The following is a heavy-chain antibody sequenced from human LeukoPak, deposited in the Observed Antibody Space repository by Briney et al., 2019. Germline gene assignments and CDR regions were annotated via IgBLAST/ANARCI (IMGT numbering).Heavy chain of an antibody. D-gene: IGHD4-17*01. J-gene: IGHJ4*02. CDR1: GFTFSSYA. V-gene: IGHV3-23*01. CDR2: ISGSGGST. CDR3: AKVVKCRGDYVGCFDY. Sequence: PGGSLRLSCAASGFTFSSYAMSWVRQAPGKGLEWVSAISGSGGSTYYADSVKGRFTISRDNSKNTLYLQMNSLRAEDTAVYYCAKVVKCRGDYVGCFDYWGQGTLVTVSS.